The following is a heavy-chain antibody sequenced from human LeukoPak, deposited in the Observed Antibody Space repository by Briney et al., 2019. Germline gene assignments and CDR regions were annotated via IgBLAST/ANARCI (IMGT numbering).Heavy chain of an antibody. V-gene: IGHV3-23*01. D-gene: IGHD3-3*01. CDR2: ISASGGTT. Sequence: GGSLRLSCAASGFTFSSYAMSWVRQAPGKGLEWVSAISASGGTTYYADSVKGRFTISRDNSKNTLYLQMNSLRAEDTAVCYCARAPVWSGYYVLDYWGQGTLVTVSS. CDR1: GFTFSSYA. CDR3: ARAPVWSGYYVLDY. J-gene: IGHJ4*02.